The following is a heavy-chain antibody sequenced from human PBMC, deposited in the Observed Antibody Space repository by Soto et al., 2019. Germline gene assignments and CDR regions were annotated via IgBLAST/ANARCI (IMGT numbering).Heavy chain of an antibody. CDR2: INTDGSAT. CDR1: GYTFSSLC. J-gene: IGHJ4*02. V-gene: IGHV3-74*01. D-gene: IGHD5-12*01. CDR3: VRGYSDY. Sequence: GESLNVSCAASGYTFSSLCMHWVRQVPGQGLVWVSRINTDGSATNYADSVKGRFTISRDNAKNTVYLQMNSLRAEDTAVYYCVRGYSDYWGQGTMVNSPQ.